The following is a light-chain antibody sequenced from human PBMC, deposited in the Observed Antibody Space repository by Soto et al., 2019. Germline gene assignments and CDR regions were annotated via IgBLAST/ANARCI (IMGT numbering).Light chain of an antibody. CDR3: QQRSSSIT. CDR1: QSVSSY. J-gene: IGKJ5*01. CDR2: DAS. Sequence: EIVLTQSPATLSLSPGERATLSCRASQSVSSYLAWYQQKPGQAPSLLIYDASNRATGIPARFSGSGSGTDYTLTISGLGPEDFGVYYCQQRSSSITFGQGTRLEIK. V-gene: IGKV3-11*01.